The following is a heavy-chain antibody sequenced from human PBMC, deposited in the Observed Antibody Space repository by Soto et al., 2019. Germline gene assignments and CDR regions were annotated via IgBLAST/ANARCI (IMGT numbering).Heavy chain of an antibody. D-gene: IGHD4-17*01. CDR3: ARVDGDYDY. J-gene: IGHJ4*02. CDR2: ISSSSSTI. V-gene: IGHV3-48*02. CDR1: GFTFSSYS. Sequence: EVQLVESGGGLVQPGGSLRLSCAASGFTFSSYSMNWVRQAPGKGLEWVSYISSSSSTIYYADSVKGRFTISRDNAKNSLYLQMNSLREEDTAVYYCARVDGDYDYWGQGTLVTVSS.